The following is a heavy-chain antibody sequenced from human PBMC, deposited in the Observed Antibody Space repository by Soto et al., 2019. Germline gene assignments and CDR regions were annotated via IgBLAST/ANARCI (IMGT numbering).Heavy chain of an antibody. CDR3: ARGYSSSWPTDY. CDR1: GFTFSSYS. CDR2: ISSSSYI. Sequence: GGSLRLSCAASGFTFSSYSMNWVRQAPGKGLEWVSSISSSSYIYYADSVKGRFTISRDNAKNSLYLQMNSLRAEDTAVYYCARGYSSSWPTDYWGQGTLVTVSS. J-gene: IGHJ4*02. V-gene: IGHV3-21*01. D-gene: IGHD6-13*01.